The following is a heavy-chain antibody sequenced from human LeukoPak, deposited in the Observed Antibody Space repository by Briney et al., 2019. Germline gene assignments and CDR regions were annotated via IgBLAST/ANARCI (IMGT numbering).Heavy chain of an antibody. V-gene: IGHV4-39*07. J-gene: IGHJ4*02. CDR2: IYYSGST. CDR1: GGSISSSSYY. Sequence: PSETLSLTCTVSGGSISSSSYYWGWIRQPPGKGLEWIGSIYYSGSTYYNPSLKSRVTISVDTSKNQFSLKLSSVTAADTAVYYCARDSRYCSGGSCYSPSTFDYWGQGTLVTVSS. CDR3: ARDSRYCSGGSCYSPSTFDY. D-gene: IGHD2-15*01.